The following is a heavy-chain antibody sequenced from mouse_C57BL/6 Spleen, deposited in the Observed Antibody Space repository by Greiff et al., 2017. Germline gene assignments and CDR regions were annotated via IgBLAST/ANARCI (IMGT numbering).Heavy chain of an antibody. D-gene: IGHD2-3*01. J-gene: IGHJ4*01. Sequence: EVQLQQSGPELVKPGASVKISCKASGYTFTDYYMYWVKQSQGKSLEWIGNITPNNGGTSYNQKFKGKVTLTVDKSSSTAYMELRSLTSEDSAVYYCARLGDGYYDAIDYWGQGTSVTVSS. V-gene: IGHV1-26*01. CDR3: ARLGDGYYDAIDY. CDR2: ITPNNGGT. CDR1: GYTFTDYY.